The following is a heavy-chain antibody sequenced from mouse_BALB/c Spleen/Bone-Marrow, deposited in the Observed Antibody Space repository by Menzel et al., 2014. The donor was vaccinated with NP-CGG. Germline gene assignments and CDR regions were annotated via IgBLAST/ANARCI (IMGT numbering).Heavy chain of an antibody. CDR3: ARDWGTYDGYYWYFDV. V-gene: IGHV5-6-3*01. CDR2: INRNGGRT. D-gene: IGHD2-3*01. Sequence: DVQLVESGGGLVQPGGSLKLSCAASGFTFSSYGMSWVRQTPDKRLELVATINRNGGRTCYSDSVKGRFTISRDNAKNTLYLQMSSLKSEDTAMYYCARDWGTYDGYYWYFDVWGAGTTVTVSS. CDR1: GFTFSSYG. J-gene: IGHJ1*01.